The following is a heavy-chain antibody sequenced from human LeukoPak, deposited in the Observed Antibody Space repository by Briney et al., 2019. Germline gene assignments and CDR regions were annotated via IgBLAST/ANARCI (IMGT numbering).Heavy chain of an antibody. J-gene: IGHJ4*02. Sequence: SETLSLTCTVSGGSISSGGYYWSWIRQHPGKGLEWIGYIYYSGSTYYNPSLKSRVTISVDTSKNQFSLKLSSVTAADTAVYYCARDSRPTIVAFDYWGQGTLVTVSS. CDR2: IYYSGST. V-gene: IGHV4-31*03. D-gene: IGHD5-12*01. CDR1: GGSISSGGYY. CDR3: ARDSRPTIVAFDY.